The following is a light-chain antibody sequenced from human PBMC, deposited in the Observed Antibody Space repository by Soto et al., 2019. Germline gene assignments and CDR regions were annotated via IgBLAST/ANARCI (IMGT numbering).Light chain of an antibody. V-gene: IGLV2-8*01. CDR1: SSDLGDTY. CDR2: EVS. CDR3: SAYAGSNNFV. J-gene: IGLJ1*01. Sequence: QSALTQPPSASGSPGQSVTISCTGTSSDLGDTYVSWYQQHLGKAPKLIIYEVSQRPSGVPDRFSGSKSGNTASLTVSGLQTEDEADYYCSAYAGSNNFVFGSGAKVTVL.